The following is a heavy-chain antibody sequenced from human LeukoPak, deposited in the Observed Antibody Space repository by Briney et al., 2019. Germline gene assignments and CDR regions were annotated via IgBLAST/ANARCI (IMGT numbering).Heavy chain of an antibody. CDR2: ISGSGVTT. D-gene: IGHD4-23*01. V-gene: IGHV3-23*01. CDR3: AKLTSVVTIAGINY. Sequence: GGSLRLSCAASGFTFSSYGMSWVRQAPGKGLEWVSVISGSGVTTYYADSVKGRFTISRDNSKNTLYLQMNSLRAEDTAVYYCAKLTSVVTIAGINYSGQGTLVIVSS. CDR1: GFTFSSYG. J-gene: IGHJ4*02.